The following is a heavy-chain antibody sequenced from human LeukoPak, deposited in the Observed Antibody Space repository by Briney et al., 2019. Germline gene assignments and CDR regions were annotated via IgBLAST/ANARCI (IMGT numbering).Heavy chain of an antibody. CDR2: MNPNSGNT. V-gene: IGHV1-8*01. Sequence: ASVKVCCKASGYTFTSYDINWVRQATGQGLEWMGWMNPNSGNTGYAQKFQGRVTMTSNTSISTAYMELSSLRSEDTAVYYCARLVVVPAAIWWSGYYYYMDVWGKGTTVTVSS. CDR1: GYTFTSYD. J-gene: IGHJ6*03. CDR3: ARLVVVPAAIWWSGYYYYMDV. D-gene: IGHD2-2*01.